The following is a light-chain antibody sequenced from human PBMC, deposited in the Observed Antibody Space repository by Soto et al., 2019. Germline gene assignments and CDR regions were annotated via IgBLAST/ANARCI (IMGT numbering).Light chain of an antibody. V-gene: IGLV1-40*01. CDR2: GNS. CDR3: QSYDSSLSGYV. Sequence: QSALTHPPSVSGAPGQSLTISCTGSSSNIGAGYDVHWYQQLPGTAPKLLIYGNSNRPSGVPDRFPGSKSGTSASLAITGLQAEDEADYYCQSYDSSLSGYVFGTGTKVTVL. CDR1: SSNIGAGYD. J-gene: IGLJ1*01.